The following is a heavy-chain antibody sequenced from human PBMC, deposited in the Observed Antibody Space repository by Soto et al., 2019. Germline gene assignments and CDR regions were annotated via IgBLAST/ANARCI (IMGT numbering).Heavy chain of an antibody. Sequence: EVQLVESGGGLVQPGGSLRLSCATSGFTFSSYWMYWVRHVPGKGLVWVSRISGDGSNTAYADSVKGRFITSTDNANVYLQMNSLTADDTAVYFCAKNRGLFLRDGVDYWGQGTLVIVSS. CDR1: GFTFSSYW. CDR3: AKNRGLFLRDGVDY. D-gene: IGHD3-10*01. J-gene: IGHJ1*01. CDR2: ISGDGSNT. V-gene: IGHV3-74*01.